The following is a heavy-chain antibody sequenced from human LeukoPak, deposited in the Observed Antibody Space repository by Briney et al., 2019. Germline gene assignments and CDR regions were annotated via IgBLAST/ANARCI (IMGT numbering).Heavy chain of an antibody. CDR2: ISSSSSYI. CDR3: ARHSTAGHSYGLFDY. J-gene: IGHJ4*02. CDR1: GFTFSSYS. D-gene: IGHD5-18*01. Sequence: GGSLRLSCAASGFTFSSYSMNWVRQAPGKGLEWVSSISSSSSYIYYADSVKGRFTISRDNAKNSLYLQMNSLRAEDTAVYYCARHSTAGHSYGLFDYWGQGTLVTVYS. V-gene: IGHV3-21*01.